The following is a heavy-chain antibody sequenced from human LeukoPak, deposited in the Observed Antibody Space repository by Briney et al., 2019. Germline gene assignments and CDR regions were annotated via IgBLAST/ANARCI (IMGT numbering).Heavy chain of an antibody. D-gene: IGHD3-10*01. CDR1: GGSISSSSYY. Sequence: PSETLSLTCSVSGGSISSSSYYWGWIRQSPGKGLDWIGSISYSGWSYSDPTLKSRATISVDTSKNQFSLKLSSVTAADTAVYYCARDYRDYYGSSRNWFDPWGQGTLVTVSS. CDR3: ARDYRDYYGSSRNWFDP. J-gene: IGHJ5*02. V-gene: IGHV4-39*02. CDR2: ISYSGWS.